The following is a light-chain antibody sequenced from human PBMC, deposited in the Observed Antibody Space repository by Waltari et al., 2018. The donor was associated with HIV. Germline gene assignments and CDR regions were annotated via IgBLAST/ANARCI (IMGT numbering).Light chain of an antibody. Sequence: QSALSQPASVSASPGQSVAISSSGSPSDIGRSNYVSWYQQHPDRAPTLILFDVNNRPSGISDRFSGSKSGTTASLTISTVRTDDEADYYCASYTVNSTGVFGTGTKLSVL. CDR3: ASYTVNSTGV. CDR1: PSDIGRSNY. V-gene: IGLV2-14*03. J-gene: IGLJ1*01. CDR2: DVN.